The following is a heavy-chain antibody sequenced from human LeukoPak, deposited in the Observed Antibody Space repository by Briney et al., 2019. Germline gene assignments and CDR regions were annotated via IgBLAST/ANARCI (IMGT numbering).Heavy chain of an antibody. D-gene: IGHD2-15*01. CDR1: GGPFSGYY. J-gene: IGHJ4*02. CDR3: ASSVAALDY. V-gene: IGHV4-34*01. Sequence: SETLSLTCAVYGGPFSGYYWSWIRQPPGKGLEWIGEINHSGSTNYNPSLKNRVTISVDTSKNQFSLKLSSVTAADTAVYYCASSVAALDYWGQGTLVTVSS. CDR2: INHSGST.